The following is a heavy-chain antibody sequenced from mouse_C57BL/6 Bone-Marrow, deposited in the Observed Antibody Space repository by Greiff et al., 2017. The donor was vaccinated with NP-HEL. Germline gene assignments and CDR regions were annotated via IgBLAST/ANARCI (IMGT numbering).Heavy chain of an antibody. CDR1: GFSFTSYG. CDR2: IWSDGST. D-gene: IGHD1-1*01. J-gene: IGHJ3*01. V-gene: IGHV2-6*03. CDR3: ARSDYYGSREGFAY. Sequence: QVQLQQSGPGLVAPSQSLSITCTVSGFSFTSYGVHWVRQPPGKGLEWLVVIWSDGSTTYNSALKSRLSISKDNSKSQVFLKMNSLQTDDAAMYYCARSDYYGSREGFAYWGQGTLVTVSA.